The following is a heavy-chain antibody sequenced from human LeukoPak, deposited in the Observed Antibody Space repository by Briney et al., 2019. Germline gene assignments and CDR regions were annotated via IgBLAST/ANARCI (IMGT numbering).Heavy chain of an antibody. CDR1: EFSFSSYW. CDR2: INGDGSST. CDR3: VREDSSGLFFDY. D-gene: IGHD6-19*01. Sequence: PGGSLRLSCAATEFSFSSYWMHWVRQGPGKGLVWVSRINGDGSSTSYADSVKGRFTISRDNAKNTLFLQMNSLRADDTAEYYCVREDSSGLFFDYWGQGTLVTVSS. V-gene: IGHV3-74*01. J-gene: IGHJ4*02.